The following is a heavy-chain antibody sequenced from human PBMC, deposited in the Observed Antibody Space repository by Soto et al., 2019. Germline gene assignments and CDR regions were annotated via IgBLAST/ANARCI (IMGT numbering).Heavy chain of an antibody. Sequence: QVQLVQSGAEVKKPGSSVKVSCKASGGTFSNHAISWVRQAPGQGLEWMGGIVPMFGTSNYAQKFQGRVTTTADKSTNIAYMELSSLTSEDTAVYYCARGDDFDYYYGVDVWGQGTTVTVSS. CDR1: GGTFSNHA. V-gene: IGHV1-69*06. D-gene: IGHD3-16*01. CDR2: IVPMFGTS. J-gene: IGHJ6*02. CDR3: ARGDDFDYYYGVDV.